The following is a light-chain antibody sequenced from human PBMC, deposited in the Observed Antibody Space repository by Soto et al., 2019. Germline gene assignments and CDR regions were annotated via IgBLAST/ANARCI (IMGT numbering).Light chain of an antibody. Sequence: DSQIRQSPSSLSASIGDRVSITFHASQNITNNLSWYQQKPGKAPNLLIYHASKLAKGVTSRFSGSGSGTDFSFIITSLQREDLATYYCQQYYGLPPLTFGQGTRLEIK. CDR3: QQYYGLPPLT. V-gene: IGKV1-33*01. J-gene: IGKJ5*01. CDR2: HAS. CDR1: QNITNN.